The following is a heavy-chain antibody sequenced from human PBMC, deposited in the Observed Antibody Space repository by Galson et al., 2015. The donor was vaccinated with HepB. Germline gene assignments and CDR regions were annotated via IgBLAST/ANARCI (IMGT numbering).Heavy chain of an antibody. J-gene: IGHJ6*02. Sequence: SLRLSCATSGFTFKTYAMSWVRQAPGKGLEWVSSISSSSSYIYYADSVKGRFTISRDNAKNSLYLQMNSLRAEDTAVYYCASFMEADYQLLFQGGYYYYGMDVWGQGTTVTVSS. CDR2: ISSSSSYI. CDR1: GFTFKTYA. D-gene: IGHD2-2*01. CDR3: ASFMEADYQLLFQGGYYYYGMDV. V-gene: IGHV3-21*01.